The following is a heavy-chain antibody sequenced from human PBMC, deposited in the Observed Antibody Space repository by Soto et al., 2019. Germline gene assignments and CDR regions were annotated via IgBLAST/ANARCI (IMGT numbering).Heavy chain of an antibody. D-gene: IGHD6-19*01. CDR1: GFTFSSYA. Sequence: GGSLRLSCAASGFTFSSYAMSWVRQAPGKGLEWVSAISGSGGSTYYADSVKGRFTISRDNSKNTLYLQMNSLRAEDTAVYYCAKGQGAVAGTDYGMDVWGQGTTVTVSS. CDR2: ISGSGGST. J-gene: IGHJ6*02. CDR3: AKGQGAVAGTDYGMDV. V-gene: IGHV3-23*01.